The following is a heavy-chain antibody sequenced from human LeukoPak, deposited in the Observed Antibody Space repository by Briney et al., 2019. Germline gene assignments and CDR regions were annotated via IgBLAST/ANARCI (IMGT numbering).Heavy chain of an antibody. Sequence: PSETLSLTCTVSGGSISSYYWSWIRQPPGKGLEWIGYIYYSGSTNYNPSLKSRVTISVDTSKNQFSLKLSSVTAADTAVYYCAREELVGATSYLDYWGQGTLVTVSS. D-gene: IGHD1-26*01. CDR2: IYYSGST. CDR1: GGSISSYY. V-gene: IGHV4-59*01. J-gene: IGHJ4*02. CDR3: AREELVGATSYLDY.